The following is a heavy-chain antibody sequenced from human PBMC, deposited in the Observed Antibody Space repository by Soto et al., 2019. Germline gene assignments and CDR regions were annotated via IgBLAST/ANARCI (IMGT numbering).Heavy chain of an antibody. CDR3: ARSHCSGGSCYLGALDV. CDR1: GYTFINFF. V-gene: IGHV1-46*01. CDR2: INPSGGAT. D-gene: IGHD2-15*01. Sequence: GASVKVSCKASGYTFINFFIHWVRQAPGQGLEWVGIINPSGGATTYPQKFQGRVTMTRDTSTSTVYMDVSSLRFDDTAVYYCARSHCSGGSCYLGALDVWGQGTTVTVSS. J-gene: IGHJ6*02.